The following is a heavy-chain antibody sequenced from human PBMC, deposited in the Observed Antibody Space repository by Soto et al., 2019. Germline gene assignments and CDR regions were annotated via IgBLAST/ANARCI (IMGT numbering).Heavy chain of an antibody. V-gene: IGHV3-53*01. CDR1: GVSVTANY. Sequence: EVQVVESGGGLIQPGGSLRLSCEVSGVSVTANYMSWVRQAPGKGLEWVSVIYSGGSTYYIDSVKGRFSISRDISKNTLYLPMNSLRAEDTAVYYCHGSGYWGQGTLVTVSS. CDR3: HGSGY. J-gene: IGHJ4*02. D-gene: IGHD5-12*01. CDR2: IYSGGST.